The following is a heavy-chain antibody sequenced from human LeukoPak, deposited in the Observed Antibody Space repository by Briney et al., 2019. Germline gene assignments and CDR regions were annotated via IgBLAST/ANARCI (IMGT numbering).Heavy chain of an antibody. CDR2: ISYSGTT. CDR1: SASISSSPYF. CDR3: ARLVSRIAVARKGLDY. Sequence: SETLSLTCTVSSASISSSPYFWGWIRQSPGQGLEWIGSISYSGTTYYNPSLKSRVTISMDTSKNQFSLKLSSVTAADTAVYYCARLVSRIAVARKGLDYWGQGTLVTVSS. V-gene: IGHV4-39*01. J-gene: IGHJ4*02. D-gene: IGHD6-19*01.